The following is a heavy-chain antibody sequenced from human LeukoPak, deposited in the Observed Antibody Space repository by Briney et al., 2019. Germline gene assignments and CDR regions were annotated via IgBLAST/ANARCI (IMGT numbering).Heavy chain of an antibody. Sequence: GASVKVSCKASGYTFTNYYVHWVRQAPGQGLEWMGIIKPSGGGTSYALKFQGRVTMTRDTSTSTAYMELSSLRSKERAEDSCARDHFDSSGYYYLLGYFEHWGQGTLVTVSS. CDR1: GYTFTNYY. CDR2: IKPSGGGT. V-gene: IGHV1-46*01. CDR3: ARDHFDSSGYYYLLGYFEH. J-gene: IGHJ1*01. D-gene: IGHD3-22*01.